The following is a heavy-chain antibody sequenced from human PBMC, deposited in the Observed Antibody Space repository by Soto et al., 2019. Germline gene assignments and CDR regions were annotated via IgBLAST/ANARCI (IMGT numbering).Heavy chain of an antibody. D-gene: IGHD5-12*01. CDR3: ATNEGRDGYSFDY. Sequence: SVKVSCKASGVTFSRQDMRWVRQAPGQGLEWMGGIIPIFGTPQYAEKSQDRVTITADESTSTAYMELSSPTSEDTAVYYCATNEGRDGYSFDYWGQGTLVTVSS. V-gene: IGHV1-69*13. J-gene: IGHJ4*02. CDR1: GVTFSRQD. CDR2: IIPIFGTP.